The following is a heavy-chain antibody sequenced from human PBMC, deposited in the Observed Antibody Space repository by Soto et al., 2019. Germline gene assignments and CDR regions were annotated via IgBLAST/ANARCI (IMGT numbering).Heavy chain of an antibody. CDR1: GGSFSGYY. D-gene: IGHD3-10*02. J-gene: IGHJ4*02. V-gene: IGHV4-34*01. CDR2: INHSGST. CDR3: ARGYYVNREFDY. Sequence: PSETLSLTCAVYGGSFSGYYWSWIRQPPGKGLEWIGEINHSGSTNYNPSLKSRVTISVDTSKNQFSLKLSSVTAADTAVYYCARGYYVNREFDYWGQGTLVTVSS.